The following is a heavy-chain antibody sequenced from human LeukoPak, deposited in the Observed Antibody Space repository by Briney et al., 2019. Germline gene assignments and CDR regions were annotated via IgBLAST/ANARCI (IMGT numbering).Heavy chain of an antibody. CDR2: IWYDGTNK. CDR1: GFTVNNNY. CDR3: ASPTDLSDY. J-gene: IGHJ4*02. V-gene: IGHV3-33*08. Sequence: GGSLRLSCAASGFTVNNNYMSWVRQAPGKGLEWVAIIWYDGTNKYYADSVKGRFTISRDDSKNTLYLQMNSLRAEDTAVYYCASPTDLSDYWGQGTLVTVSS. D-gene: IGHD1-14*01.